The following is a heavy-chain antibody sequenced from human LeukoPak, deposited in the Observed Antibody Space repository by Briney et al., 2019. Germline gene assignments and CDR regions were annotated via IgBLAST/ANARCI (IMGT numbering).Heavy chain of an antibody. CDR1: GFTFSSYS. V-gene: IGHV3-23*02. J-gene: IGHJ4*02. D-gene: IGHD5-18*01. Sequence: PGGSLRLSCAASGFTFSSYSMNWVRQAPGKGLERVSAISGSGGSIYYGDSVKGRFTISRDNSKNTLYLQMNSLRADDTAVYYCAKAGTVGYTYGQNDYWGQGTLVTVSS. CDR3: AKAGTVGYTYGQNDY. CDR2: ISGSGGSI.